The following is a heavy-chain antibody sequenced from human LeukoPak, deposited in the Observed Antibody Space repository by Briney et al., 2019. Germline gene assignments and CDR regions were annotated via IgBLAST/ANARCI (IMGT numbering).Heavy chain of an antibody. CDR1: GFIFSNYW. V-gene: IGHV3-21*01. D-gene: IGHD3-3*01. J-gene: IGHJ4*02. CDR2: IRGDSTET. CDR3: ARGHFGVVLDY. Sequence: GGSLRLSCAASGFIFSNYWMTWVRQAPGKGLEWVSSIRGDSTETRHADSLMGRFTISRDNAKKSLYLQMNSLRAEDTAVYYCARGHFGVVLDYWGQGTLVTVSS.